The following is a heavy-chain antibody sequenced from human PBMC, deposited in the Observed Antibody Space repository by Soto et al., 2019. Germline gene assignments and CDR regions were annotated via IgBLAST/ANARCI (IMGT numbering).Heavy chain of an antibody. CDR2: IYYSGST. Sequence: QVQLQESGPGLVKPSQTLSLTCTVSGGSISSGGYYWSWIRQHPGKGLEWIGYIYYSGSTYYNPSLKGRVTRSVDTSKNQFSLKLSSVTAADTAVYYCASGGGARRRFGGWFDPWGQGTLVTVSS. D-gene: IGHD2-15*01. V-gene: IGHV4-31*03. CDR1: GGSISSGGYY. J-gene: IGHJ5*02. CDR3: ASGGGARRRFGGWFDP.